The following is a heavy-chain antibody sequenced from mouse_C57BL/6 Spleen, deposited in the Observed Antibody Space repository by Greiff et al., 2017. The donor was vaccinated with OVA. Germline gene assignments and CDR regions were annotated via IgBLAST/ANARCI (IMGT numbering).Heavy chain of an antibody. V-gene: IGHV1-42*01. D-gene: IGHD1-1*01. Sequence: EVQLKESGPELVKPGASVKISCKASGYSFTGYYMNWVKQSPEKSLEWIGEINPSTGGTTYNQKFKAKATLTVDKSSSTAYMQLKSLTSEDSAVYYCARGPDYYGSSWYFDVWGTGTTVTVSS. CDR1: GYSFTGYY. J-gene: IGHJ1*03. CDR2: INPSTGGT. CDR3: ARGPDYYGSSWYFDV.